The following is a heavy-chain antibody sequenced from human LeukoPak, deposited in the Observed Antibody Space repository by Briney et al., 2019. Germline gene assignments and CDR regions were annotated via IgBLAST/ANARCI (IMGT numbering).Heavy chain of an antibody. V-gene: IGHV3-23*01. CDR1: GFTFRSYA. Sequence: PGGSLRLSCEASGFTFRSYAMSWVRQAPGKGLEWVSLISNSGVNTYYANSVKGRFTISRDNSKNTLYLQMNSLRDEDTAIYYCASHRGYDILTSFDYWGQGTLVTVSS. CDR2: ISNSGVNT. D-gene: IGHD3-9*01. J-gene: IGHJ4*02. CDR3: ASHRGYDILTSFDY.